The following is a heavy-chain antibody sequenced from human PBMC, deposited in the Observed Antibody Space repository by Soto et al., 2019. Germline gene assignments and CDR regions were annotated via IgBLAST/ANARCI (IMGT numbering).Heavy chain of an antibody. V-gene: IGHV4-31*03. CDR1: GGSISSGGYY. J-gene: IGHJ4*02. CDR2: IYYSGST. Sequence: SETLSLTCTVSGGSISSGGYYWSWIRQHPGKGLEWIGYIYYSGSTYYNPSLKSRVTISVDTSKNQFSLKLSSVTAADTAVYYCARGCGGDCYSGDWGQGTLVTVSS. D-gene: IGHD2-21*02. CDR3: ARGCGGDCYSGD.